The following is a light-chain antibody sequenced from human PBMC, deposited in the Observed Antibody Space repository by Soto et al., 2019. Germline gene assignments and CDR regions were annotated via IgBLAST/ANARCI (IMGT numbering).Light chain of an antibody. CDR3: AAWDDTLSGLV. CDR1: NSNIGSNY. CDR2: RAD. V-gene: IGLV1-47*01. Sequence: QPVLTQPPSASGTPGQTVTISCSGRNSNIGSNYVYWYQQLPGTAPRLLMYRADQRPSGVPDRFSGSKSGTSASLAISGLQSEDEADYYCAAWDDTLSGLVFGGGTKLTVL. J-gene: IGLJ2*01.